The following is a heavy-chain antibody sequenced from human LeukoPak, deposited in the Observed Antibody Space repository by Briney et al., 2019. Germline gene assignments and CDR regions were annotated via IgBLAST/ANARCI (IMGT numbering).Heavy chain of an antibody. Sequence: GGSLRLSCAASGFTFISYTMNWVRQAPGKGLEWISKITIDGSTTYYADSVKGRFTISRDNAKNSLYLQMDSLRAEDTAVYYCARVMVRGVSHYGMDVWGQGTTVTVSS. CDR3: ARVMVRGVSHYGMDV. J-gene: IGHJ6*02. D-gene: IGHD3-10*01. CDR2: ITIDGSTT. V-gene: IGHV3-48*04. CDR1: GFTFISYT.